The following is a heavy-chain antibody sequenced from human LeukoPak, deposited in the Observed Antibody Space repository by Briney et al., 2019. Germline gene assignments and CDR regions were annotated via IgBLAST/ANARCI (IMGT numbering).Heavy chain of an antibody. CDR3: ARGRRWLQSYFDY. V-gene: IGHV3-7*01. J-gene: IGHJ4*02. Sequence: GGSLTLSCAVSGFTFSSYWMSWVRQAPGKGLEWVANIKQGGSEKYYVDSVKGRFTISRDNAKNSLYPQMNSLRAEDTGVYYCARGRRWLQSYFDYWGQGTLVTVSS. D-gene: IGHD5-24*01. CDR1: GFTFSSYW. CDR2: IKQGGSEK.